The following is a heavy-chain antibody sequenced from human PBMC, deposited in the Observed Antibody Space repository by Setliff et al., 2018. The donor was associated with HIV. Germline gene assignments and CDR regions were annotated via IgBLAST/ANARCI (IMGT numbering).Heavy chain of an antibody. Sequence: SETLPLTCAVYGASFSGYYWSWIRQPPGKGLEWIGEINLSRSTDYNPSLKSRVTISVDTSKNQFSLKLNSVTAADTAVHYCASRIYYYDSSRVLREEGFDPWGQGTLVTVSS. CDR3: ASRIYYYDSSRVLREEGFDP. CDR1: GASFSGYY. J-gene: IGHJ5*02. D-gene: IGHD3-22*01. V-gene: IGHV4-34*01. CDR2: INLSRST.